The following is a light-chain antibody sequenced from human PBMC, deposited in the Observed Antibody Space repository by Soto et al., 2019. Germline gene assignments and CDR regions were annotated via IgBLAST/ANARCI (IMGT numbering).Light chain of an antibody. CDR2: AAS. V-gene: IGKV3-20*01. J-gene: IGKJ1*01. CDR3: QQYNNSTLT. Sequence: VLTQSPATLSFSPGERASLSCRASQSLSRRYLAWYQQKPGQTPRLLIYAASTRATGIPDRFTGSGYGTDFTLTISRLEPEDFAMYFCQQYNNSTLTFGQGTKVEIK. CDR1: QSLSRRY.